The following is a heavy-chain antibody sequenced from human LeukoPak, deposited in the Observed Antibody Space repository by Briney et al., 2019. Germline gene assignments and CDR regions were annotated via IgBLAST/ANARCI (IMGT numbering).Heavy chain of an antibody. CDR1: GYTFTNYF. V-gene: IGHV1-46*01. J-gene: IGHJ3*02. D-gene: IGHD2-21*02. Sequence: ASVKVSCKASGYTFTNYFLHWARQAPGQGLEWMGIINPSGGSTTYAQKFQGRVTMTRDTSTSTVYMELSSLRSEDTAVYYCARDLISGDWTWDIWGQGTMVTVSS. CDR3: ARDLISGDWTWDI. CDR2: INPSGGST.